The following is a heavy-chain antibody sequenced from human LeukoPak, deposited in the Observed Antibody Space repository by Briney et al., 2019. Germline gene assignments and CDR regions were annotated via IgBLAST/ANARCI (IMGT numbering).Heavy chain of an antibody. Sequence: GGSLRLSCPPSGSTFRDYAMHWARQPPGKGLEWLSLIGADGDITSYADSLKGRFTISRDNSKNSLYLQMNSLRTEDTALYFCAKVRTNYFYYLDVWGKGTTVTVSS. CDR1: GSTFRDYA. CDR2: IGADGDIT. V-gene: IGHV3-43*02. J-gene: IGHJ6*03. CDR3: AKVRTNYFYYLDV.